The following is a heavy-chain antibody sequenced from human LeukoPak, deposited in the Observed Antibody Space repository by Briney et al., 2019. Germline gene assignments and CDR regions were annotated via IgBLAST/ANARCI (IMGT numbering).Heavy chain of an antibody. CDR1: GFGFSSGT. Sequence: GGSLRLSCAASGFGFSSGTMNWVRQAPGKALEWVSSLSGSGRLVWYAASVKGRFTISRDNAANSLFLQMNSLRVKDTAVYYCARDLQTGLAFDAWGQGTVVAVSS. D-gene: IGHD7-27*01. CDR2: LSGSGRLV. CDR3: ARDLQTGLAFDA. V-gene: IGHV3-21*06. J-gene: IGHJ3*01.